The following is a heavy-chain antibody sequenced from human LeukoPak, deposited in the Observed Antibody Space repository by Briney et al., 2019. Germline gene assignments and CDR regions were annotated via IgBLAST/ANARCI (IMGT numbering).Heavy chain of an antibody. V-gene: IGHV3-64*01. CDR1: GFNFNSYA. CDR2: ISSNGGRT. J-gene: IGHJ4*02. D-gene: IGHD3-22*01. Sequence: GGSLRLSCAASGFNFNSYAMHWVRQAPGKGLEYVSAISSNGGRTYHANYVKGRFTISRDNSKNTLYLQMGSLRAEDMAVYYCARGPGPADDGGGYCFDYWGQGTLVTVSS. CDR3: ARGPGPADDGGGYCFDY.